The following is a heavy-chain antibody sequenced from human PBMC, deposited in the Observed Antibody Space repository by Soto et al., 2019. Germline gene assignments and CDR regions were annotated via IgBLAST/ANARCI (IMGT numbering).Heavy chain of an antibody. CDR1: GFTFSDYY. J-gene: IGHJ6*03. Sequence: GGSLRLSCAASGFTFSDYYMSWIRQAPGKGLEWVSYISSSGSTIYYADSVKGRFTISRDNAKNSLYLQMNSLRAEDTAVYYCARVHQLRFLEWSHSRYMDVWGKGTTVTVSS. CDR3: ARVHQLRFLEWSHSRYMDV. V-gene: IGHV3-11*01. CDR2: ISSSGSTI. D-gene: IGHD3-3*01.